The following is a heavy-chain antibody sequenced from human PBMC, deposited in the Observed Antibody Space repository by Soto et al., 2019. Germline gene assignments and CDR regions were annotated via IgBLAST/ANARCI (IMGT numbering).Heavy chain of an antibody. J-gene: IGHJ5*02. CDR3: ARELEEDFWSGYYKPNWFDP. CDR1: GYTFTSYY. V-gene: IGHV1-46*01. Sequence: ASVKVSCKASGYTFTSYYMHWVRQAPGQGLEWMGIINPSGGSTSYAQKFQGRVTMTRDTSTSTVYMELSSLRSEDTAVYYCARELEEDFWSGYYKPNWFDPWGQGTLVTVSS. D-gene: IGHD3-3*01. CDR2: INPSGGST.